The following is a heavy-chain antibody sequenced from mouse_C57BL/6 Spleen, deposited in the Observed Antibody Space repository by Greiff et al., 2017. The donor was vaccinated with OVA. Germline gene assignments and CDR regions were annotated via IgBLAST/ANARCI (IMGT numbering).Heavy chain of an antibody. D-gene: IGHD3-2*02. CDR2: ISNGGGST. CDR1: GFTFSDYY. CDR3: AREGAQATGAMDY. Sequence: EVQLQESGGGLVQPGGSLKLSCAASGFTFSDYYMYWVRQTPEKRLEWVAYISNGGGSTYYPDTVKGRFTISRDNAKNTLYLQMSRLKSEDTAMYYCAREGAQATGAMDYWGQGTSVTVSS. J-gene: IGHJ4*01. V-gene: IGHV5-12*01.